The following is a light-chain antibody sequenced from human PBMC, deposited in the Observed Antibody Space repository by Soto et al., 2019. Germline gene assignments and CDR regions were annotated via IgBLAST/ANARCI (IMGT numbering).Light chain of an antibody. V-gene: IGKV3-11*01. CDR2: DAS. CDR3: QHRRNWPIA. Sequence: IGLTKTPDTPPLSPGERATLSCRASQSVSSYLAWYQQKPGQAPRLLIYDASTRATGIPARFSGSGSGTDFTLTISSLEPEDFAVYYCQHRRNWPIAFGQGTRLEIK. J-gene: IGKJ5*01. CDR1: QSVSSY.